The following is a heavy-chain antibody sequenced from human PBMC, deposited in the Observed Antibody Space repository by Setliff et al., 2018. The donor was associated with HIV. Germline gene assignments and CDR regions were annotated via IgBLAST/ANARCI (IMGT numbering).Heavy chain of an antibody. CDR2: INHSGST. J-gene: IGHJ3*02. D-gene: IGHD6-13*01. V-gene: IGHV4-34*01. Sequence: PSETLSLTCAVYGGSFSGYYWSWIRQPPGKGLEWIGEINHSGSTNYNPSLKSRVTISVDTSKNQFSLKLSSVTAADTAVYYCAREELEQHHAFDIWGQGTMVTVSS. CDR3: AREELEQHHAFDI. CDR1: GGSFSGYY.